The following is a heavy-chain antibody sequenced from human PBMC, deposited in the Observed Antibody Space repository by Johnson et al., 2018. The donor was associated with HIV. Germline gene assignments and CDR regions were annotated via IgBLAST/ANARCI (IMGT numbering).Heavy chain of an antibody. CDR1: GFTFSNAW. CDR2: ISFDGSNT. D-gene: IGHD6-19*01. J-gene: IGHJ3*02. V-gene: IGHV3-30-3*01. Sequence: QVQLVESGGGLVKPGGSLRLSCAASGFTFSNAWMSWVRQAPGKGLEWVAVISFDGSNTHYADSVRGRFTISRDNSKNTLYLQMNSLRAEDTAVYYCARDIIAVAGYDAFDIWGQGTMVTVSS. CDR3: ARDIIAVAGYDAFDI.